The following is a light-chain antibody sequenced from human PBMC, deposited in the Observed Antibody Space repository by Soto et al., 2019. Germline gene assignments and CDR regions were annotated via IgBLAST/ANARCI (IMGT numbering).Light chain of an antibody. CDR2: GAS. CDR1: QSVSSTN. CDR3: QQYGRAPLLS. Sequence: EIVLTQSPGTLSLSPGERATLSCRASQSVSSTNLAWYQQKPGQAPRLLIFGASNRATGIPDRFRGSGSGKDFTLTLSRLEPEDFAVYYCQQYGRAPLLSFGGGTKVEIK. V-gene: IGKV3-20*01. J-gene: IGKJ4*01.